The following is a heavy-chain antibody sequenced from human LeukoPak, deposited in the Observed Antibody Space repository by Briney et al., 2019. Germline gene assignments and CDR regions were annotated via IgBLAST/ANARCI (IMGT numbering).Heavy chain of an antibody. D-gene: IGHD3-10*01. CDR2: MFHSGNT. CDR3: ARDYYDSGSYPFDS. V-gene: IGHV4-4*07. Sequence: PSETLSLTCTVSGGSISSYYWRWVRQPAGKGLEWIGRMFHSGNTNYNPSLNSRVTISVDTSKNQFSLKLSSVTAADTAVYYCARDYYDSGSYPFDSWGQGTLVTVSS. J-gene: IGHJ4*02. CDR1: GGSISSYY.